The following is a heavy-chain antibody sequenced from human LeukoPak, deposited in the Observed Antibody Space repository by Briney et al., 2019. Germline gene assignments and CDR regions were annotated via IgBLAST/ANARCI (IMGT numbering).Heavy chain of an antibody. V-gene: IGHV4-30-2*01. CDR2: IYHSGNT. Sequence: SETLSLTCTVSGVSIVSGDSYWTWLRQPPGKGLEFVVYIYHSGNTYYNSSLESRVTISVDRSKNQFSLKLKSVSAADTAVYYCAILSVTRGYFDHWGQGTLVIVSS. D-gene: IGHD1-14*01. CDR1: GVSIVSGDSY. CDR3: AILSVTRGYFDH. J-gene: IGHJ4*02.